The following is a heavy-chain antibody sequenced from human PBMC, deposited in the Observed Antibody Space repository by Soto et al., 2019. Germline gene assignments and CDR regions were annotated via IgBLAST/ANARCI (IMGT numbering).Heavy chain of an antibody. Sequence: GGSLRLSCAASGFTFSRYSMNWVRQAPGKGLEWVSVIYSGGSTYYADSVKGRFTISRDSSKNTLFLQMNSLRAEDTAVYYCAKSGGSGWFADAFDVWGQGTMVTVSS. V-gene: IGHV3-53*01. J-gene: IGHJ3*01. CDR2: IYSGGST. D-gene: IGHD6-19*01. CDR1: GFTFSRYS. CDR3: AKSGGSGWFADAFDV.